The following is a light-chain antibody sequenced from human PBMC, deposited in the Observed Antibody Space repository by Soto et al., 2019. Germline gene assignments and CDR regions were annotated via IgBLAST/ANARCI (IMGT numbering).Light chain of an antibody. CDR2: DNN. V-gene: IGLV1-51*01. Sequence: QSVLTQPPSVSAAPGQKVTISCSGSSSNIGNNYVSWYQQLPGTAPKLLIYDNNKRPSGIPDRFSGSKSSTSATLGITGLQNGDEADYYCGTWDSRLSAVFGGGTKVTVL. J-gene: IGLJ2*01. CDR3: GTWDSRLSAV. CDR1: SSNIGNNY.